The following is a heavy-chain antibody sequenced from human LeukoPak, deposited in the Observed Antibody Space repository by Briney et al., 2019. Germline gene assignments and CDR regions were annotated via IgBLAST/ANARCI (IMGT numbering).Heavy chain of an antibody. J-gene: IGHJ4*02. V-gene: IGHV3-23*01. Sequence: GGSLRLSCAASEFTFSSYSMNWVRQAPGKGLEWVSAISGSGGSTYYADSVKGRFTISRDNSKNTLYLQMNSLRAEDTAVYYCAKGENYFDYWGQGTLVTVSS. CDR2: ISGSGGST. CDR3: AKGENYFDY. CDR1: EFTFSSYS.